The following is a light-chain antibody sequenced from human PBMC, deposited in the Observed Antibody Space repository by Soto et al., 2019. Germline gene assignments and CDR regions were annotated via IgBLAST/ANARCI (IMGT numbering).Light chain of an antibody. V-gene: IGLV2-8*01. J-gene: IGLJ2*01. CDR1: SSDVGGYNY. Sequence: QSALTQPPSASGSPGQSVTISCTGTSSDVGGYNYVSWYQHHPGKAPKVMIYEVSKRPSGVPDRFSGSKSGNTASLTVSGLEVEDEADYYCSSYAGSNGVVFGGGTKLTVL. CDR3: SSYAGSNGVV. CDR2: EVS.